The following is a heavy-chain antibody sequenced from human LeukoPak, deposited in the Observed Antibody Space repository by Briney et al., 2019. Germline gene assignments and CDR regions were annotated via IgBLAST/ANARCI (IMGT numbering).Heavy chain of an antibody. J-gene: IGHJ3*02. CDR3: ARDLHYYDSSVNAFDI. D-gene: IGHD3-22*01. CDR2: IYASGST. CDR1: GGSISSYH. V-gene: IGHV4-4*07. Sequence: SETLSLTCTVSGGSISSYHWSWIRQPAGKGLEWIGRIYASGSTNYNPSLKSRVTMSVDTSKNQFSLKLSSVTAADTAVYYCARDLHYYDSSVNAFDIWGQGTMVTVSS.